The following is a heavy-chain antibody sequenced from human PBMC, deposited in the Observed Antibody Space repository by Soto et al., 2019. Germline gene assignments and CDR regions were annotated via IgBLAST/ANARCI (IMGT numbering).Heavy chain of an antibody. V-gene: IGHV4-30-4*01. CDR2: IYYSGST. CDR1: GGSISSGAYY. CDR3: AGLQSMRLSGLDP. J-gene: IGHJ5*02. Sequence: QVQLQESGPGLVKPSQTLSLTCTVSGGSISSGAYYWSWIRQPPGKGLEWIGYIYYSGSTYYNPSLKSRVTISVDTSKNQFSLKLSSVTAADTAVYYCAGLQSMRLSGLDPWGQGTLVTVSS. D-gene: IGHD3-16*02.